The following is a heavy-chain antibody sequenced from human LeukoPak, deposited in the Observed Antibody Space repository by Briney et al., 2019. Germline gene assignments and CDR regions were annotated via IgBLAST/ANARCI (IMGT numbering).Heavy chain of an antibody. CDR2: ILWDSGRI. CDR3: AKDISDYANTPFDY. V-gene: IGHV3-9*01. J-gene: IGHJ4*02. D-gene: IGHD4-17*01. CDR1: GFTFDEHA. Sequence: SGGSLRPSCEGSGFTFDEHAMHWVRQAPGKGLEWVTGILWDSGRIGYADSVKGRFTISRDNAKNSLYLQMNSLRAEDTALYYCAKDISDYANTPFDYWGQGTLVTVSS.